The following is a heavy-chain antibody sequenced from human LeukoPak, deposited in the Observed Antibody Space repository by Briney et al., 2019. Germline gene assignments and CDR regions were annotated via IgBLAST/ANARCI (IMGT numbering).Heavy chain of an antibody. CDR3: ARSSWYEVGWFDP. CDR2: INSDGSST. CDR1: GFTFSSYW. V-gene: IGHV3-74*01. J-gene: IGHJ5*02. Sequence: GGSLRLSCAASGFTFSSYWMHWVRQAPGKGLVWVSRINSDGSSTSYADSVKGRFTISRDNAKNTLYLQMNSPRAEDTAVYYCARSSWYEVGWFDPWGQGTLVTVSS. D-gene: IGHD6-13*01.